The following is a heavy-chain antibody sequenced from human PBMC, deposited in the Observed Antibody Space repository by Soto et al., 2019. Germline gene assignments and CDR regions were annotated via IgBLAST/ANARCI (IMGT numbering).Heavy chain of an antibody. V-gene: IGHV1-2*02. CDR1: GYTFTGYY. J-gene: IGHJ4*02. D-gene: IGHD6-19*01. Sequence: GASVKVSCKASGYTFTGYYKPWVRQAPGQGLEWVGCINPNSGGPNYAQKFQGRVTMTRDTSVSTAYMWLSRLTSDDTAVYYCATQPYSAVALNYLGQGTLVTVSS. CDR2: INPNSGGP. CDR3: ATQPYSAVALNY.